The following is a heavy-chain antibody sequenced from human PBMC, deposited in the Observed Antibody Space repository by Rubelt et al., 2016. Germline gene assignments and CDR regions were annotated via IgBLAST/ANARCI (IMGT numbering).Heavy chain of an antibody. CDR1: GGSLSTHS. D-gene: IGHD2/OR15-2a*01. Sequence: QVQLQESGPGLVKPSETLSLTCTVSGGSLSTHSWSWIRQPPGKALEWVAYAHYSGTTNYNPSLKSRATISKDTSKSQFSLKLTSVTAADTAIYDCARRVTTYYYFDHWGRGTLVTVSS. J-gene: IGHJ4*02. CDR3: ARRVTTYYYFDH. CDR2: AHYSGTT. V-gene: IGHV4-59*11.